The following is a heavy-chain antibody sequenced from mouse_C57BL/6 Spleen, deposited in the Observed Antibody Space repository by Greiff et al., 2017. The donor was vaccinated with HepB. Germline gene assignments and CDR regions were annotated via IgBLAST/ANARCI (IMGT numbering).Heavy chain of an antibody. J-gene: IGHJ4*01. D-gene: IGHD1-1*01. CDR3: ARLITTVVASYYYAMDY. CDR2: IWSGGST. CDR1: GFSLTSYG. Sequence: VKVVESGPGLVQPSQSLSITCTVSGFSLTSYGVHWVRQSPGKGLEWLGVIWSGGSTDYNAAFISRLSISKDNSKSQVFFKMNSLQADDTAIYYCARLITTVVASYYYAMDYWGQGTSVTVSS. V-gene: IGHV2-2*01.